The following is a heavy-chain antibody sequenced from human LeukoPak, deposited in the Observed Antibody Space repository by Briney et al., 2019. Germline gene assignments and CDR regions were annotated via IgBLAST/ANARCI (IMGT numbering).Heavy chain of an antibody. J-gene: IGHJ6*04. CDR3: AREAVGRMDV. D-gene: IGHD2-15*01. CDR2: INHSGST. Sequence: SETLSLTCAVYGGSFSGYYWSWIRQPPGKGLEWIGEINHSGSTNYNPSLKSRVTISVDTSKNQFSLKLSSVTAADTAVYYCAREAVGRMDVWGKGTTVTISS. CDR1: GGSFSGYY. V-gene: IGHV4-34*01.